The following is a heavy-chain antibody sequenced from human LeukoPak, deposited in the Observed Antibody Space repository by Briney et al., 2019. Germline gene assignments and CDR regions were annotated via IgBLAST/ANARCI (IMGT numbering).Heavy chain of an antibody. Sequence: SETLSLTCTVSGGSISSYYWSWIRQPPGKGLEWIGYIYYSGSTNYNPSLKSRATISVDTSKNQFSLKLSSVTAADTAVYYCARDNWNYGSSMDVWGQGTTVTVSS. CDR1: GGSISSYY. J-gene: IGHJ6*02. CDR3: ARDNWNYGSSMDV. D-gene: IGHD1-7*01. CDR2: IYYSGST. V-gene: IGHV4-59*01.